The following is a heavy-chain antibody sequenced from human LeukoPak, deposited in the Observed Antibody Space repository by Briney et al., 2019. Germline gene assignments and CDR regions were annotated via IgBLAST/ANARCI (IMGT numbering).Heavy chain of an antibody. CDR1: GFTFSSYE. Sequence: GGSLRLSCAASGFTFSSYEMNWVRQAPGKGLEWVSYISSSGSTIYYADSVKGRFTISRDNAKNSLYLQMNSLRAEDTAVYWCARGPTNGQAFDYWGQGTLVSVSS. D-gene: IGHD2-8*01. J-gene: IGHJ4*02. CDR3: ARGPTNGQAFDY. V-gene: IGHV3-48*03. CDR2: ISSSGSTI.